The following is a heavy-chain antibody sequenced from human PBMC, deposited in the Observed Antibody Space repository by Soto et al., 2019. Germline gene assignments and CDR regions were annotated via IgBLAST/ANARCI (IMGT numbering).Heavy chain of an antibody. CDR3: AREVVVGGSLWLDP. CDR1: GFTFASND. J-gene: IGHJ5*02. V-gene: IGHV1-8*01. CDR2: MNANVDGT. Sequence: QVQLVQSGAEVKKPGASVKVSCKASGFTFASNDINWVRQAPGQGLQWMGWMNANVDGTDSPQEFKGRVSMTWNASISTAYLELHNLKSDDTAVYYCAREVVVGGSLWLDPWGQGSLVTVSS. D-gene: IGHD2-15*01.